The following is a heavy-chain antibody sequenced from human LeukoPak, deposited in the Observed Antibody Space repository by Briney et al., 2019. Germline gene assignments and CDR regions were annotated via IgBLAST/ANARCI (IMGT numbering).Heavy chain of an antibody. CDR1: GGSISSSSYY. CDR3: ARHFRATVTKFDY. Sequence: SETLSLTCTVSGGSISSSSYYWGWIRQPPGKGLEWIGSIYYSGSTYYNPSLKSRVTISVDTSKNQFSLKLSSVTAADTAVYYCARHFRATVTKFDYWGQGTLSPSPQ. D-gene: IGHD4-17*01. J-gene: IGHJ4*02. CDR2: IYYSGST. V-gene: IGHV4-39*01.